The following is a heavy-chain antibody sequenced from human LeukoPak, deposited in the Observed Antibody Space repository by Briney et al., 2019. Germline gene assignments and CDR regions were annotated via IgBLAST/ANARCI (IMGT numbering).Heavy chain of an antibody. CDR2: VYTSGST. V-gene: IGHV4-61*02. J-gene: IGHJ1*01. D-gene: IGHD2-15*01. Sequence: SQTLSLTCTVSGGSISSDNYSWSWIRQPAGKGLEWIGRVYTSGSTNYNPSLKSRVTISVDTSKKQFSLKLSSVTAADTAVYYCARRLLGYCSGGSCYSGYFQHWGQGTLVTVSS. CDR1: GGSISSDNYS. CDR3: ARRLLGYCSGGSCYSGYFQH.